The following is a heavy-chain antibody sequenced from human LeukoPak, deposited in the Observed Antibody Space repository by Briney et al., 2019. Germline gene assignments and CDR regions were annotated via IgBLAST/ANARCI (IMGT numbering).Heavy chain of an antibody. CDR2: ISYDGSNK. Sequence: GGSLRLSCAASGFTFSSYAMHWVRQAPGKGLEWVAVISYDGSNKYYADSVKGRFTISRDNSKNTLYLQMNSLRAEDTAVYYCARDRGLVVAARLFDYWSQGTLVTVSS. V-gene: IGHV3-30*01. CDR1: GFTFSSYA. D-gene: IGHD6-6*01. CDR3: ARDRGLVVAARLFDY. J-gene: IGHJ4*02.